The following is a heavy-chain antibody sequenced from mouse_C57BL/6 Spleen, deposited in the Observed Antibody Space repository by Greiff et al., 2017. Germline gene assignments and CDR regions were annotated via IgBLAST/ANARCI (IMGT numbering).Heavy chain of an antibody. V-gene: IGHV5-16*01. CDR1: GFTFSDYY. CDR3: ARVRGSYAMDY. CDR2: INYDGSST. J-gene: IGHJ4*01. Sequence: EVQLVESEGGLVQPGSSMQLSCTASGFTFSDYYMAWVRQVPEQGLEWVANINYDGSSTYYLASLQSRFIISRDNATNILYLQLSSRKSEDSATYYYARVRGSYAMDYWGQGTSVTVSS.